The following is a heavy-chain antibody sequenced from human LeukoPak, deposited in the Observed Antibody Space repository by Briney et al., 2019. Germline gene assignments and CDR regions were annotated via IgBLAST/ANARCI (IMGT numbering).Heavy chain of an antibody. CDR1: GGSISSYY. J-gene: IGHJ3*02. CDR2: IYYSGST. Sequence: SETLSLTCTVSGGSISSYYWGWIRQPPGKGLEWIGSIYYSGSTYYNPSLKSRVTISVDTSKNQFSLKLSSVTAADTAVYYCARLRVVAIGHDAFDIWGQGTMVTVSS. CDR3: ARLRVVAIGHDAFDI. V-gene: IGHV4-39*07. D-gene: IGHD5-12*01.